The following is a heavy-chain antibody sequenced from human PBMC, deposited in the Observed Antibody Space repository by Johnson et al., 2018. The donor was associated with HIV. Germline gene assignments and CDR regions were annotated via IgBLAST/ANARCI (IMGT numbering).Heavy chain of an antibody. CDR2: IRYDGFNK. Sequence: QVQLVESGGGLVQPGGSPRLSCATSGFTFSSYGMHWVRQAPGKGLEWVAFIRYDGFNKYFADSVKGRFTISRDNSKNTLYLQMNSLRAEDTAVYYCAKGGYCSGGSCYPDAFDIWGQGTLVTVSS. V-gene: IGHV3-30*02. D-gene: IGHD2-15*01. J-gene: IGHJ3*02. CDR3: AKGGYCSGGSCYPDAFDI. CDR1: GFTFSSYG.